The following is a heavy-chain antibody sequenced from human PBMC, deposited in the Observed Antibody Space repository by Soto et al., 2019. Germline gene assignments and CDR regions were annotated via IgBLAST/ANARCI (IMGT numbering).Heavy chain of an antibody. D-gene: IGHD3-10*01. CDR1: GYTFTSYD. Sequence: ASVKVSCKASGYTFTSYDINWVRQAPGQRLEWMGWINAGNGNTRYSQKFQGRVTMTRDTSTRTVYMELSSLRSEDTAVYYCARGAVRGVIIPLGYWGQGTLVTVSS. CDR3: ARGAVRGVIIPLGY. CDR2: INAGNGNT. V-gene: IGHV1-3*01. J-gene: IGHJ4*02.